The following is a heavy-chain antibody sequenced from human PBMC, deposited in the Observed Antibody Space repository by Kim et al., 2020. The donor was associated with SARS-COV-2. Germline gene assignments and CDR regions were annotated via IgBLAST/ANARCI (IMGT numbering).Heavy chain of an antibody. CDR3: ARYSADY. V-gene: IGHV4-4*07. CDR2: ISASGTT. J-gene: IGHJ4*02. CDR1: GGSISGYY. Sequence: SETLSLTCTVSGGSISGYYWSWIRQPAGKGLEWIGRISASGTTNYNPSLNSRVTMSVDASKNQFFLKLKPMTAADTAVYYFARYSADYWGQGTLVTVSS. D-gene: IGHD6-13*01.